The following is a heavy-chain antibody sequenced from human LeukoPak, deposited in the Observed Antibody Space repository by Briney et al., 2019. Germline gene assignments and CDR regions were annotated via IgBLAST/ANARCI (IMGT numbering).Heavy chain of an antibody. D-gene: IGHD2-8*02. CDR2: IKCKTYGGTT. V-gene: IGHV3-49*04. Sequence: GRSLRLSCTAYGFSFADYAMSWVRQAPGRGLEWVSFIKCKTYGGTTEYAASVKGRFTISRDDSKNIAYLQMNSLEPEDTAVYYWTRVVNTDSYWPDYWGQGTLVTVSS. J-gene: IGHJ4*02. CDR3: TRVVNTDSYWPDY. CDR1: GFSFADYA.